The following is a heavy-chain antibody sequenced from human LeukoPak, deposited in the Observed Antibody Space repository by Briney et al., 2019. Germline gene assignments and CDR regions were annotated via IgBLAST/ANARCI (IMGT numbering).Heavy chain of an antibody. CDR2: IYYSGST. J-gene: IGHJ4*02. D-gene: IGHD3-22*01. CDR1: GFTFSSYE. Sequence: LRLSCAASGFTFSSYEMNWVRQHPGKGLEWIGYIYYSGSTYYNPSLKSRLTISVDTSKNRFSLKLSSVTAADTAVYYCARAPKYYYDSSELSQFDYWGQGTLVTVSS. CDR3: ARAPKYYYDSSELSQFDY. V-gene: IGHV4-31*02.